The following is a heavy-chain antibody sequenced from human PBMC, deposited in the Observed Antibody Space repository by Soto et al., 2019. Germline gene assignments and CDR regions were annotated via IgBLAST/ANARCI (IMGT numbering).Heavy chain of an antibody. CDR2: VHSTGGT. CDR3: AKREDSSRFGGLDI. D-gene: IGHD3-3*01. Sequence: KASETLSLTCTVSGGSITSGGYFWDWIRQPPGKGLEWIGTVHSTGGTYYSPSLRSRVTISVDTSKNLFSLKMTSASATDAAVYFCAKREDSSRFGGLDIWGQGTAVTVSS. V-gene: IGHV4-39*01. CDR1: GGSITSGGYF. J-gene: IGHJ6*02.